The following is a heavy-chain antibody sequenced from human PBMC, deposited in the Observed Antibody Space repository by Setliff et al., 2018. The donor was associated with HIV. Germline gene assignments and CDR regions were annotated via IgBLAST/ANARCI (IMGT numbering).Heavy chain of an antibody. V-gene: IGHV1-3*01. D-gene: IGHD2-2*01. CDR3: ARGTTPLGWFDP. CDR2: INAGNGNT. CDR1: GYTFTSYA. Sequence: ASVKVSCKASGYTFTSYAMHWVRQAPGQRLEWMGWINAGNGNTKYSQKFQGRVTMTEDTSTDTAYMELSSLRSEDTAVYYCARGTTPLGWFDPWGQGTLVTVSS. J-gene: IGHJ5*02.